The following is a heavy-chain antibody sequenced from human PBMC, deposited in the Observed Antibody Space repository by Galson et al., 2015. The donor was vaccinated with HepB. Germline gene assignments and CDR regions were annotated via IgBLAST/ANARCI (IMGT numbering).Heavy chain of an antibody. CDR3: AHHDILTGYYEFDY. J-gene: IGHJ4*02. Sequence: PALVKPTQTLTLTCTFSGFSLSTSGVAVGWIRQPPGKALEWLALIYWNDDKRYSPSLKSRLTITKDTSKNQVVLTMTNMDSVDTATYYCAHHDILTGYYEFDYWGQGTLVTVSS. V-gene: IGHV2-5*01. D-gene: IGHD3-9*01. CDR2: IYWNDDK. CDR1: GFSLSTSGVA.